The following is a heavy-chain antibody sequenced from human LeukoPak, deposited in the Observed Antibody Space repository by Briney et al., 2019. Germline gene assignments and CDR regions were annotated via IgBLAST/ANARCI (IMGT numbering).Heavy chain of an antibody. CDR3: AISSGSYDYFDY. D-gene: IGHD1-26*01. CDR1: GFTFSSYS. J-gene: IGHJ4*02. CDR2: ISSSSGNI. V-gene: IGHV3-48*01. Sequence: GGSLRLSCAASGFTFSSYSMNWVRQAPGKGLEWVSYISSSSGNIYYADSVKGRFTISRDNAKTSLYLQMNSLRAEDTALYYCAISSGSYDYFDYWGQGTLVTVSS.